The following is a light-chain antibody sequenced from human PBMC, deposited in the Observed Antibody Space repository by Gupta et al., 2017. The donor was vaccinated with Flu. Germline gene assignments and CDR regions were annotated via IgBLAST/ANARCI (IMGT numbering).Light chain of an antibody. CDR3: GSYTSSSTWV. J-gene: IGLJ3*02. V-gene: IGLV2-14*03. CDR1: SSDIGGYNY. Sequence: QAALTQPASVSGSPGQSITSSCPGTSSDIGGYNYVSWYLQHPGKAPKLMIYDVTNRPSGVSNRFSGSKSGNTASLTVSGLQAEDEADYFCGSYTSSSTWVFGGGTKLTVL. CDR2: DVT.